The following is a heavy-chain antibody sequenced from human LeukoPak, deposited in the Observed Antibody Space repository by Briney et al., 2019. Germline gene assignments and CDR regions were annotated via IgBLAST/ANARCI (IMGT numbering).Heavy chain of an antibody. CDR1: GFTVSSNY. D-gene: IGHD3-3*01. CDR3: AKSVRFLENYYYMDV. CDR2: IYSGGST. Sequence: PGGSLRLSCAASGFTVSSNYMSWVRQAPGKGLEWVSVIYSGGSTYYADSMKGRFTISRDNSKNTLYLQMNSLRAEDTAVYYCAKSVRFLENYYYMDVWGKGTTVTVSS. J-gene: IGHJ6*03. V-gene: IGHV3-53*01.